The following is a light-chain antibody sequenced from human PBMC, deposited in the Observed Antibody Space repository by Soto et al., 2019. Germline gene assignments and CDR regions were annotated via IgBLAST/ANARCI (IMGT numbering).Light chain of an antibody. J-gene: IGKJ4*01. CDR2: DAS. V-gene: IGKV3-11*01. Sequence: EIVLTQSPATLSLSPGERATLSCRASQSVSSYLAWYQQKPGQAPRLLIYDASNRATGIPARFSGSGSGTDFTLTISSVVPEDFAVYYCQHRSNWPLTFGGGTKVEIK. CDR1: QSVSSY. CDR3: QHRSNWPLT.